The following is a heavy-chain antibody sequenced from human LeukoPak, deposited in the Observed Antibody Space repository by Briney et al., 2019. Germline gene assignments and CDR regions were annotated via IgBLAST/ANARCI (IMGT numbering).Heavy chain of an antibody. V-gene: IGHV4-34*01. CDR2: INHSGST. Sequence: SETLSLTCAVYGGSFSGYYWSWIRQPPGKGLEWIGEINHSGSTNYNPSLKSRVTISVDTSKNQFSLKLSSVTAADTAVYYCASFAATFDYWGQGTLATVDS. J-gene: IGHJ4*02. D-gene: IGHD2-15*01. CDR3: ASFAATFDY. CDR1: GGSFSGYY.